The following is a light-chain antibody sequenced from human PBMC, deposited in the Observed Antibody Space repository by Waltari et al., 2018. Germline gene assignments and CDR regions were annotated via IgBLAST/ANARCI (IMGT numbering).Light chain of an antibody. CDR3: QHFVRLPVS. Sequence: EIVLTQSPGTLSLSPGERATLSCRASQSVSRSLAWYQQKPGQAPRLLIYGASSRATGVPDRFSGSGSGTDFSLTLSRLGPEDFAVYYCQHFVRLPVSFGQGTKVEIK. J-gene: IGKJ1*01. CDR2: GAS. CDR1: QSVSRS. V-gene: IGKV3-20*01.